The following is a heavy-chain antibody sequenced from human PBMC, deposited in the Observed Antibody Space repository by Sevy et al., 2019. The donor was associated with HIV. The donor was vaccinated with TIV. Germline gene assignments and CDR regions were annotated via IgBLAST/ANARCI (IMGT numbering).Heavy chain of an antibody. CDR1: GFNFRTYG. V-gene: IGHV3-23*01. CDR3: AKLGIYTGNSNGMEY. D-gene: IGHD1-26*01. CDR2: ISNSGGDT. J-gene: IGHJ4*02. Sequence: GGSLRLSCAASGFNFRTYGMGWVRQAPGKGLEWVSVISNSGGDTHYADSVKGRLTISRDNSKDTLYLQMNSLRPENTAVYYCAKLGIYTGNSNGMEYWGQGTLVTVSS.